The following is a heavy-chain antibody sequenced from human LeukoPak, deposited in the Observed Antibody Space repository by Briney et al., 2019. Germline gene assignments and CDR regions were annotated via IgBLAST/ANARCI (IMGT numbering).Heavy chain of an antibody. Sequence: GGSLRLSCAASGFTFSNYVMHWVRQAPGKGLEWVGRVKSKIEGGTTDYAAPVKGRFSISRDDSKDTLYLQMNSLKTEDTAVYYCATRGYCSSSSCYGIEHWGQGTLVTVSS. D-gene: IGHD2-2*01. J-gene: IGHJ1*01. CDR3: ATRGYCSSSSCYGIEH. CDR2: VKSKIEGGTT. CDR1: GFTFSNYV. V-gene: IGHV3-15*01.